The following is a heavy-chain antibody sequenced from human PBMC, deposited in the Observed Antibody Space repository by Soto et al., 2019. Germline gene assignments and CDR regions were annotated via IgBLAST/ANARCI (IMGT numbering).Heavy chain of an antibody. V-gene: IGHV3-7*01. J-gene: IGHJ4*02. D-gene: IGHD6-6*01. Sequence: EVQLVESGGALVQPGGSLRLSCAASGFTFSGYWMSWVRQAPGKGLEWVATIKPDGSETYYVDSVRGRFTISRDNTKNSLFLQMNSLRAEDTAVYYCARDRTRHPYWGPGTLVTVSS. CDR2: IKPDGSET. CDR1: GFTFSGYW. CDR3: ARDRTRHPY.